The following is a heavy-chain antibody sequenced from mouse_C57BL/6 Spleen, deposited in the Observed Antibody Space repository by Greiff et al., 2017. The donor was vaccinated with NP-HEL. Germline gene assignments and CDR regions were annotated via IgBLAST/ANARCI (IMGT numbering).Heavy chain of an antibody. Sequence: EVQGVESGGGLVKPGGSLKLSCAASGFTFSDYGMHWVRQAPEKGLEWVAYISSGSSTIYYADTVKGRFTISRDNAKNTLVLQMTSLRSEDTAVYYCARGSYYYGSSSLDSWGQGTTLTVSS. D-gene: IGHD1-1*01. V-gene: IGHV5-17*01. J-gene: IGHJ2*01. CDR3: ARGSYYYGSSSLDS. CDR1: GFTFSDYG. CDR2: ISSGSSTI.